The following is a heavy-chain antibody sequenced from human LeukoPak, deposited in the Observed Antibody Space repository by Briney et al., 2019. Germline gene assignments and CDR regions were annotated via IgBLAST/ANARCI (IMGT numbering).Heavy chain of an antibody. CDR1: GGSISSYY. CDR2: IYYSGST. CDR3: ARGLSSSGWAYFDY. Sequence: SETLSLTCTVSGGSISSYYWSWIRQPPGKGLEWIGYIYYSGSTNYNPSLKSRVTISVDTSKNQFSLKLSSVTAADTAVYYCARGLSSSGWAYFDYWGQGTLVTVSS. D-gene: IGHD6-19*01. J-gene: IGHJ4*02. V-gene: IGHV4-59*01.